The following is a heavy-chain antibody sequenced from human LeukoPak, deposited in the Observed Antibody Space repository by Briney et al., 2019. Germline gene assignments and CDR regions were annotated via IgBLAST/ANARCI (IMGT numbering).Heavy chain of an antibody. D-gene: IGHD1-26*01. J-gene: IGHJ3*02. CDR1: GGSFSGYY. CDR2: INHSGST. V-gene: IGHV4-34*01. CDR3: ARVRIGADPFVAFDI. Sequence: PSETLSLTCAVYGGSFSGYYWSWIRQPPGKGLEWIGEINHSGSTNYNPSLKSRVTISVDTSKNQFSLKLSSVTAADTAVYYCARVRIGADPFVAFDIWGQGTVVTVSS.